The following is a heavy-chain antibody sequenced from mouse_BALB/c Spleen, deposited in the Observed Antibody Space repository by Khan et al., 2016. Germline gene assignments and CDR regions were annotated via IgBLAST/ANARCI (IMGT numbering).Heavy chain of an antibody. D-gene: IGHD1-2*01. CDR3: ARTARIKY. CDR2: ISYSGST. V-gene: IGHV3-2*02. CDR1: GYSITSGYG. Sequence: EVKLEVSGPGLVKPSQSLSPTCTVTGYSITSGYGWNWIRQFPGNKLEWMGYISYSGSTNYNPSLKSRISITRDTSKNQFFLQLNSVTTEDTATYYCARTARIKYWGQGTTLTVSS. J-gene: IGHJ2*01.